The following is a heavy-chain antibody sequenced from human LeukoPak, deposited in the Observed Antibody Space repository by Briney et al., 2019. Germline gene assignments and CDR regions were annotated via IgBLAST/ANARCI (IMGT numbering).Heavy chain of an antibody. D-gene: IGHD2-2*01. V-gene: IGHV3-64*01. CDR2: IISNGGST. CDR3: ESNTDCSSTSCYAKLAY. CDR1: GFTFSGYA. Sequence: GGPLRLSCAASGFTFSGYAMHWVRQAPGKGLEYVSAIISNGGSTYYANSVKGRFTISRDNSKNTLYLQMGSLRAEDMAVYYCESNTDCSSTSCYAKLAYWGQGTLVTVSS. J-gene: IGHJ4*02.